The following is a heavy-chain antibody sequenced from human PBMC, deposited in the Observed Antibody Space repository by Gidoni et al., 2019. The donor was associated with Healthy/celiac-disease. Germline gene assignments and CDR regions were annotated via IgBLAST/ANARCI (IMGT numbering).Heavy chain of an antibody. CDR3: ARAYCGGDCYGIDYFDY. J-gene: IGHJ4*02. D-gene: IGHD2-21*01. CDR2: INPNSGGT. CDR1: GYTFTGYY. V-gene: IGHV1-2*02. Sequence: QVQLVQSGAEVKKPGASVKASCKASGYTFTGYYMHWVRQAPGQGLEWMGWINPNSGGTNCAQKFQGRVTMTRDTSISIAYMELSRLRSDDTAVYYCARAYCGGDCYGIDYFDYWGQGTLVTVSS.